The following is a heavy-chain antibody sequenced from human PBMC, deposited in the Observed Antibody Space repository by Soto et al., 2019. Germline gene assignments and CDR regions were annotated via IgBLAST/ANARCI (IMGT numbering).Heavy chain of an antibody. CDR2: IYYSGST. D-gene: IGHD6-13*01. CDR1: GGSISSGGYY. Sequence: KTSETLSLTCTVSGGSISSGGYYWSWIRQHPGKGLEWIGYIYYSGSTYYNPSLKSRVTISVDTSKNQFSLKLSSVTAADTAVYYCARDRGYSGDWFDPWGQGTLVTVSS. CDR3: ARDRGYSGDWFDP. J-gene: IGHJ5*02. V-gene: IGHV4-31*03.